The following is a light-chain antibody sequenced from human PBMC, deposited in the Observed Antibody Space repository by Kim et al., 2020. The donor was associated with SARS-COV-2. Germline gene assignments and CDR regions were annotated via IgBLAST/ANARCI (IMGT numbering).Light chain of an antibody. Sequence: GQRVSISCSGSSSNIGSKFVYWRQQLPGTAPKLLIHENSQRPSGVPDRFSGSKSGTSASLAISGLRSEDEGDYYCAAWDDTLHAWVFGGGTKLTVL. CDR3: AAWDDTLHAWV. V-gene: IGLV1-47*01. J-gene: IGLJ3*02. CDR2: ENS. CDR1: SSNIGSKF.